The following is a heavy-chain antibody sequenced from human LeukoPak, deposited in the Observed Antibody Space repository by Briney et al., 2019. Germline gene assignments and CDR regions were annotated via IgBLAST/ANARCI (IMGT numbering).Heavy chain of an antibody. CDR2: ISDSGSTI. CDR1: GFTFSSYE. J-gene: IGHJ5*02. D-gene: IGHD6-19*01. V-gene: IGHV3-48*03. CDR3: ARDNSGWSLDP. Sequence: GGSLRLSCAASGFTFSSYEMNWVRQAPGKGLEWVSYISDSGSTIKYADSVKGRFTISRDNAKNSLYLQMNSLRAEDTAVYYCARDNSGWSLDPWGQGTLVTVSS.